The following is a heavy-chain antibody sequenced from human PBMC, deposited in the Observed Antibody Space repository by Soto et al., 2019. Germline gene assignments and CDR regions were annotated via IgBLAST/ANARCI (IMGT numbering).Heavy chain of an antibody. CDR3: AKVQVPAAVAYYYFGMDV. CDR2: ISYDGSNK. J-gene: IGHJ6*02. Sequence: PGGSLRLSCAASGFTFSSYGMHWVRQAPGKGLEWVAVISYDGSNKYYADSVKGRFTISRDNSKNTLYLQMNSLRAEDTAVYYCAKVQVPAAVAYYYFGMDVWGQGTTVTVSS. CDR1: GFTFSSYG. V-gene: IGHV3-30*18. D-gene: IGHD2-2*01.